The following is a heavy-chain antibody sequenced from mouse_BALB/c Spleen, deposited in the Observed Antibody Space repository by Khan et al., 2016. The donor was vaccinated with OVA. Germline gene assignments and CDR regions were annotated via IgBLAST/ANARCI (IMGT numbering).Heavy chain of an antibody. CDR2: INPNNGGT. J-gene: IGHJ3*01. CDR3: TRSGYANPFAY. Sequence: VQLQESGAELVKPGASVKLSCKASGYTFSSYYMYWVKQRPGQGLEWIGGINPNNGGTNFNEKFKTKATLTVDKSSSTAYMQLRSLTSEDSALFYCTRSGYANPFAYWGQGTLVTVSA. V-gene: IGHV1S81*02. D-gene: IGHD2-10*02. CDR1: GYTFSSYY.